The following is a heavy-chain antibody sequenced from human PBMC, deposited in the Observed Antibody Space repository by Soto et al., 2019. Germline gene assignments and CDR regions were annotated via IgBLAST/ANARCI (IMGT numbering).Heavy chain of an antibody. Sequence: QITLKESSPTLVKPTHTLTLTCTFSGFSLSSTIVAVGWIQQPPGKAMKWLALIYWDDDKRYSPFLKSRLTITKDTSKNQVVLTMTNMDPVDTATYYCAHSVVAGLGYYFDYWGQGTLVTVSS. CDR1: GFSLSSTIVA. CDR2: IYWDDDK. V-gene: IGHV2-5*02. D-gene: IGHD6-19*01. J-gene: IGHJ4*02. CDR3: AHSVVAGLGYYFDY.